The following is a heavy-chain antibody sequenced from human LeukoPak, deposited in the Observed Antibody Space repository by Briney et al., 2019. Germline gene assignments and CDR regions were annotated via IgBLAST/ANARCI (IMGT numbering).Heavy chain of an antibody. D-gene: IGHD3-3*01. J-gene: IGHJ4*02. Sequence: ASVTVSFKASGYTFTIYGSSWVRQAPGQGVEWMGWISAYNGKTNYTQKLQGRVTMTTDTSTSTAYMELRSLRSDDTAVYYCASPFTIFGVVTLDYWGQGTLVTVSS. CDR3: ASPFTIFGVVTLDY. CDR1: GYTFTIYG. CDR2: ISAYNGKT. V-gene: IGHV1-18*01.